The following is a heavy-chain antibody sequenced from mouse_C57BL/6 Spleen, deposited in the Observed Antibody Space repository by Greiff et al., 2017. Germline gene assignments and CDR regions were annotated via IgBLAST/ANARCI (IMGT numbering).Heavy chain of an antibody. Sequence: DVQLQESGPELVKPGASVKMSCKASGYTFTAYNMHWVKQSHGKSLEWIGYINPNNGGTSYNQKFKGKATLTVNKSSSTAYMELRSLTSEDSAVYYCASSCPFAYWGQGTLVTVSA. CDR2: INPNNGGT. CDR1: GYTFTAYN. J-gene: IGHJ3*01. D-gene: IGHD1-1*01. CDR3: ASSCPFAY. V-gene: IGHV1-22*01.